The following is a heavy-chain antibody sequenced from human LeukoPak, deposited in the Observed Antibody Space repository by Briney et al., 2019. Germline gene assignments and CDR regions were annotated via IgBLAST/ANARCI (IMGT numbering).Heavy chain of an antibody. Sequence: KPSETLSLTCAVYGGSFSGYYWSWIRQPPGKGLEWIGEINHSGSTNYNPSLKSRVTISVDTSKNQFSLKLSSVTAADTAVYYCARMAYDFWSGYYGPFDYWGQGTLVTVSS. CDR2: INHSGST. CDR1: GGSFSGYY. V-gene: IGHV4-34*01. D-gene: IGHD3-3*01. J-gene: IGHJ4*02. CDR3: ARMAYDFWSGYYGPFDY.